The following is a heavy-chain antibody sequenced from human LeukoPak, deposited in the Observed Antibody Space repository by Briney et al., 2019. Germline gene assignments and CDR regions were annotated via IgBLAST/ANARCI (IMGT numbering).Heavy chain of an antibody. D-gene: IGHD2-2*01. V-gene: IGHV3-74*01. CDR1: GFTFSSYW. CDR3: ARGDPKFTQLGYCVSTSCYKPGFHY. J-gene: IGHJ4*02. Sequence: PGGSLRLSCAASGFTFSSYWMHWVRQAPVKGLVWVSRINSDGSSTTYADSVKGRFTISRDNAKNTLYLQMNSLRAEDTAVYYCARGDPKFTQLGYCVSTSCYKPGFHYWGQGTLVTVSS. CDR2: INSDGSST.